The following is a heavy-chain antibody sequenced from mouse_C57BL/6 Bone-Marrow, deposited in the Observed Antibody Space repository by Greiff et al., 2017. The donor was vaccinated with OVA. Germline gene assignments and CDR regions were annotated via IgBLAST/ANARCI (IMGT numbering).Heavy chain of an antibody. J-gene: IGHJ4*01. Sequence: QVQLQQSGAELARPGASVKLSCKASGYTFTSYGISWVKQRPGQGLEWIGEIYPRSGNTYYNEKFKGKATLTADKSSSTAYMQLSSLTSEDSAVYFCARNYGSTYYYAMDYWGQGTSVTVSS. CDR1: GYTFTSYG. V-gene: IGHV1-81*01. D-gene: IGHD1-1*01. CDR2: IYPRSGNT. CDR3: ARNYGSTYYYAMDY.